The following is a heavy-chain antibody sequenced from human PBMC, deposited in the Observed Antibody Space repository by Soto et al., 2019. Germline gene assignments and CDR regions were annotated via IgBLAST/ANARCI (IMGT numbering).Heavy chain of an antibody. CDR3: ARDHLFGVGGTGAWFDP. D-gene: IGHD3-3*01. V-gene: IGHV4-31*03. CDR2: IYYSGST. Sequence: SETLSLTCTVSGGSISSGGYYWSWIRQHPGKGLEWIGYIYYSGSTYYNPSLKSRVTISVDTSKNQFSLKLSSVTAADTAVYYWARDHLFGVGGTGAWFDPWSQRILV. CDR1: GGSISSGGYY. J-gene: IGHJ5*02.